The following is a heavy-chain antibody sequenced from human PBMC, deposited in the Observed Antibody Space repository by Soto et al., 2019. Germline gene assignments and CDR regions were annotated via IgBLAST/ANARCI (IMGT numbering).Heavy chain of an antibody. Sequence: GGSLRLSCAASGFTFSGSAMHWVRQASGKGLEWVGRIRSKANSYATAYAASVKGRFTISRDDSKNTAYLQMNSLKTEDTAAYYCTGLPDYDSSGLGIDYWGQGTLVTVSS. V-gene: IGHV3-73*01. CDR3: TGLPDYDSSGLGIDY. D-gene: IGHD3-22*01. J-gene: IGHJ4*02. CDR1: GFTFSGSA. CDR2: IRSKANSYAT.